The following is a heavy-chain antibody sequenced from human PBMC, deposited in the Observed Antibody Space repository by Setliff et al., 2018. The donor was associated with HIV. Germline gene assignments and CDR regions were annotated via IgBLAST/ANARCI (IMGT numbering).Heavy chain of an antibody. J-gene: IGHJ3*02. V-gene: IGHV4-39*01. D-gene: IGHD5-18*01. Sequence: PSETLSLTCTVSGGSISSSSHYWGWIRQPPGKGLEWIGSIYFSGSTYYNPSLKSRVTISVDTSKNQFSLKLSSVTAADTAVYYCARPRYTYGTPPAFDIWGQGTMVPSPQ. CDR3: ARPRYTYGTPPAFDI. CDR2: IYFSGST. CDR1: GGSISSSSHY.